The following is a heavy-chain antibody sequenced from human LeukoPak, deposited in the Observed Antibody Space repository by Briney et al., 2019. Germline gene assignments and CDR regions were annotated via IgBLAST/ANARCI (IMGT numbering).Heavy chain of an antibody. CDR1: GFSFDDHA. CDR3: AKDLAPMAQGYYYMDV. D-gene: IGHD2-2*01. Sequence: HPGGSLRLSCAASGFSFDDHAMHWVRQAPGKGLEWVAFIRYDGSNKYYADSVKGRFTISRDNSKNTLYLQMNSLRAEDTAVYYCAKDLAPMAQGYYYMDVWGKGTTVTISS. V-gene: IGHV3-30*02. CDR2: IRYDGSNK. J-gene: IGHJ6*03.